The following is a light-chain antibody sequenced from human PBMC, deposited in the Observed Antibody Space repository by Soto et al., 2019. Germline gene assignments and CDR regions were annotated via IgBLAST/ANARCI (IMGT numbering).Light chain of an antibody. Sequence: EIVKTQSPATLSVSPGERATLSCRASQNILSNLAWYQQKPGQAPRLLIYGVSTRATGIPARFSGSGSGTEFTLTISSLQSEDFEIYYCQQYNNWPITFGQGTRLEIK. CDR2: GVS. V-gene: IGKV3-15*01. J-gene: IGKJ5*01. CDR1: QNILSN. CDR3: QQYNNWPIT.